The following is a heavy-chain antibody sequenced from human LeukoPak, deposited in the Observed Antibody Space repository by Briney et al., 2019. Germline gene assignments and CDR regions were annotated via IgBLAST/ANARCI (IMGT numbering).Heavy chain of an antibody. CDR1: GGTFSSYA. CDR2: IIPVFGTA. D-gene: IGHD1-1*01. V-gene: IGHV1-69*13. CDR3: ARDYVDGTGYYYYYMDV. J-gene: IGHJ6*03. Sequence: SVKVSCKASGGTFSSYAISWVRQAPGQGLEWMGGIIPVFGTANYAQKFQGRVTITADESTSTAYMELSSLRSEDTAVYYCARDYVDGTGYYYYYMDVWGKGTTVTVSS.